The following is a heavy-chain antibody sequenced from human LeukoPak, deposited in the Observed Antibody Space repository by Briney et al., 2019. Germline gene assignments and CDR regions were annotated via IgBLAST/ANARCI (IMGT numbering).Heavy chain of an antibody. Sequence: SETLSLTCTVSGGSISSSNYYWGRIPQAPGKGLERNGSICYSGSTYYNPYLKSHVTISVDTSENQFSLKLSCVTAADTAVYYFARHCLRSGGSFYFTFIDWGQGTLVTVSS. D-gene: IGHD2-15*01. CDR2: ICYSGST. V-gene: IGHV4-39*01. CDR3: ARHCLRSGGSFYFTFID. J-gene: IGHJ4*02. CDR1: GGSISSSNYY.